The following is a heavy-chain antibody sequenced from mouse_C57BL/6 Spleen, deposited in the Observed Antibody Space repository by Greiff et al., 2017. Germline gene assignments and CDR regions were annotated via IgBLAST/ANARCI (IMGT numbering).Heavy chain of an antibody. CDR3: ARSWDYYFDY. CDR2: IHPNSGST. CDR1: GYTFTSYW. J-gene: IGHJ2*01. D-gene: IGHD4-1*01. V-gene: IGHV1-64*01. Sequence: VQLQQPGAELVKPGASVKLSCKASGYTFTSYWMHWVQQMPGQGLEWIGRIHPNSGSTNYNEKFKSKATLTVDKSSSTAYMQLSSLTSEDSSVYYCARSWDYYFDYWGQGTTLTVSS.